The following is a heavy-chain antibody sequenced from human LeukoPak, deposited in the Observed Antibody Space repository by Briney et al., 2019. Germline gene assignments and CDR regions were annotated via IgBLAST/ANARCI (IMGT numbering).Heavy chain of an antibody. Sequence: ASVKVSCKASGYTFTSYGISWVRQAPRQGLEWMGWISAYNGNTNYAQKLQGRVTMTTDTSTSTAYMELRSLRSDDTAVYYCARGRGPRDSSSQDAFDYWGQGTLVTVSS. CDR3: ARGRGPRDSSSQDAFDY. CDR2: ISAYNGNT. D-gene: IGHD6-13*01. J-gene: IGHJ4*02. V-gene: IGHV1-18*01. CDR1: GYTFTSYG.